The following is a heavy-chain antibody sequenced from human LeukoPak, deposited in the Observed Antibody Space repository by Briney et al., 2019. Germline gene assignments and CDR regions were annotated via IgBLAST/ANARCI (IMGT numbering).Heavy chain of an antibody. V-gene: IGHV5-51*01. CDR2: IYPGDSDT. Sequence: GESLKISCQGSGYSFTSYWIGWVRQMPGKGLEWMGIIYPGDSDTRYSPSFQGQVTTSADKSISTAYLQWSSLKASDTAMYYCARGPSGYYYGMDVWGQGTTVTVSS. CDR1: GYSFTSYW. D-gene: IGHD3-10*01. J-gene: IGHJ6*02. CDR3: ARGPSGYYYGMDV.